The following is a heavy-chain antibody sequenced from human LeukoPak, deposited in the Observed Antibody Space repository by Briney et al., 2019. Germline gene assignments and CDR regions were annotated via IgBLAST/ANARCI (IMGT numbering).Heavy chain of an antibody. J-gene: IGHJ3*02. CDR2: ISYDGSNK. Sequence: GRSLRLSCAASGFTFSSYAMHWVRQAPGKGLEWVAVISYDGSNKYYADSVKGRFTISRDNSKNTLYLQMNSLRAEDTAVYYCARGGPYYYDSSGFHDAFDIWGKGTTVTVSS. V-gene: IGHV3-30-3*01. CDR3: ARGGPYYYDSSGFHDAFDI. D-gene: IGHD3-22*01. CDR1: GFTFSSYA.